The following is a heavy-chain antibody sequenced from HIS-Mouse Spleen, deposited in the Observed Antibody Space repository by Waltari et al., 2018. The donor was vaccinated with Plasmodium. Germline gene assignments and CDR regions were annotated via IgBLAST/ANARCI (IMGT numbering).Heavy chain of an antibody. CDR1: GFTFSSYW. D-gene: IGHD6-13*01. J-gene: IGHJ2*01. V-gene: IGHV3-7*01. Sequence: EVQLVESGGGLVQPGGSLRLSCAASGFTFSSYWMSWVRQAPGKGVGWVANIKQDGSEKYYVDSVKGRFTMSRDNAKNSLYLQMNSLRAEDTAVYYCASSWYWYFDLWGRGTLVTVSS. CDR3: ASSWYWYFDL. CDR2: IKQDGSEK.